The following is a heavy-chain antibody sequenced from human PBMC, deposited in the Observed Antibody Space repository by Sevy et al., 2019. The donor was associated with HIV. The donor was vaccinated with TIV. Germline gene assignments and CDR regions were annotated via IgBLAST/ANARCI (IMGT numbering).Heavy chain of an antibody. CDR3: VRGSGGDRLDYYGLDV. V-gene: IGHV4-38-2*01. J-gene: IGHJ6*02. D-gene: IGHD2-15*01. CDR1: GYSISSGYY. Sequence: SETLSLTCVVSGYSISSGYYWGWVRQPPGKGLQWIGNIYHRGNTYYNPSLQSRATLSVETSKNQFYVKMTSVTATDTAVYYCVRGSGGDRLDYYGLDVWGQGTTVTVSS. CDR2: IYHRGNT.